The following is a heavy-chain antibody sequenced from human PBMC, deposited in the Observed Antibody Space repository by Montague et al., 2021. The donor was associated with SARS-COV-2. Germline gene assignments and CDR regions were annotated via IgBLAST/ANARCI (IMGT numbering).Heavy chain of an antibody. CDR2: MKPDGSEK. CDR1: GFTFSTSW. J-gene: IGHJ5*02. CDR3: ARGHGIT. Sequence: SLRLSRAASGFTFSTSWMIWVRQAPGNGLEWVANMKPDGSEKYYVDSVKGRFTISRDNAKNSLYLQMSSLRAEDTAVYYCARGHGITWGQGTLVTVSS. V-gene: IGHV3-7*04. D-gene: IGHD1-26*01.